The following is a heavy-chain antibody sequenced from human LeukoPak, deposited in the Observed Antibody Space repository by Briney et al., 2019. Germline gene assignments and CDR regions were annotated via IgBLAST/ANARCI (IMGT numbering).Heavy chain of an antibody. CDR3: TRVTTVAASDFDY. V-gene: IGHV3-73*01. CDR1: WFTFSGSA. CDR2: IRSKADNYAT. Sequence: GGSLRLSCAVSWFTFSGSAIHWVRQASGKGLEWVGRIRSKADNYATGYAASVKGRFIISRDDSKNTTFLQMNSLKTEDTAVYYCTRVTTVAASDFDYWGQGTQVTVSA. J-gene: IGHJ4*02. D-gene: IGHD6-19*01.